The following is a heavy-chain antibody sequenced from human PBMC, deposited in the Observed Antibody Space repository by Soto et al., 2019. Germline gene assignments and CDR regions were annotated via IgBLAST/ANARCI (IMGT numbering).Heavy chain of an antibody. J-gene: IGHJ5*02. CDR1: GGSISSGIYY. D-gene: IGHD4-17*01. CDR2: MYYSGIT. Sequence: PSETLSLTCTVSGGSISSGIYYWGWIRQPPGKGLEYIASMYYSGITYYNPSLKSRATISVDTSKNPISLKLRSVTAADTAVYYCARQDGQTTATTVRVWFAPWGQGTLVPVSS. V-gene: IGHV4-39*01. CDR3: ARQDGQTTATTVRVWFAP.